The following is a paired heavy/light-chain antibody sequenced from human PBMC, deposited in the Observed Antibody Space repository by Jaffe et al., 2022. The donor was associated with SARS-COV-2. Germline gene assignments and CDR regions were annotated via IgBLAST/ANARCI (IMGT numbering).Light chain of an antibody. CDR2: AAS. V-gene: IGKV1-12*01. CDR1: QGLSSW. J-gene: IGKJ3*01. Sequence: DIQMTQSPSSVSASVGDRVTITCRASQGLSSWLAWYQQKPGQAPKLLIYAASSLQSGVPPRFSGSGSGTDFTLTISSLQSEDFATYYCQQANSFPLTFGPGTKVDIK. CDR3: QQANSFPLT.
Heavy chain of an antibody. CDR1: GITFTSYV. V-gene: IGHV3-30*04. D-gene: IGHD3-10*01. CDR2: ISYAGNNK. J-gene: IGHJ3*02. CDR3: ARDFRRFGDDTSIAFDI. Sequence: QVQLVESGGGVVQPGKSLRLSCAASGITFTSYVMHWVRQAPGKGLEWVAFISYAGNNKYYADSVKGRFTISRDNSKNMLYLQMDGLRAADTAVYYCARDFRRFGDDTSIAFDIWGQGTLVTVSS.